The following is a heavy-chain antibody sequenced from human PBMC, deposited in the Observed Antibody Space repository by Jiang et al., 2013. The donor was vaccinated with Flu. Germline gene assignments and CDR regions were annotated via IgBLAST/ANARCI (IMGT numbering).Heavy chain of an antibody. CDR1: GGSISSYY. V-gene: IGHV4-59*01. CDR3: ARVGVSEATFYYGMDV. J-gene: IGHJ6*02. D-gene: IGHD1-26*01. CDR2: IYYSGST. Sequence: GPGLVKPSETLSLTCTVSGGSISSYYWSWIRQPPGKGLEWIGYIYYSGSTNYNPSLKSRVTISVDTSKNQFSLKLSSVTAADTAVYYCARVGVSEATFYYGMDVWGQGTTVTVSS.